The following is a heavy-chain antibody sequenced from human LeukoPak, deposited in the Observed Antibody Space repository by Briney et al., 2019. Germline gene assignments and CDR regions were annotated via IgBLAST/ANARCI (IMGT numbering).Heavy chain of an antibody. CDR1: GGSISSYY. Sequence: SETLSLTCTVSGGSISSYYWSWLRQPPGKGLEWIGYIYYSGSTNYNPSLKSRVTISVDTSKNQFSLKLSSVTAADTAVYYCARDSSSWYYGWFDPWGQGTLVTVSS. CDR2: IYYSGST. J-gene: IGHJ5*02. V-gene: IGHV4-59*01. D-gene: IGHD6-13*01. CDR3: ARDSSSWYYGWFDP.